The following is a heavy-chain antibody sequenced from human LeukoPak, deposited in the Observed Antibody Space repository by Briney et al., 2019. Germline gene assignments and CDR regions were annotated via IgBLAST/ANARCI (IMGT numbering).Heavy chain of an antibody. Sequence: KTSETLSLTCTVSGGSISSSSYYWGWVRQPPGKGLEWIGSIYYSGSTYCNPSLKSRVTISVDTSKNQFSLKLSSVTAADTAVYYCARNPHYDFWSGYLVYYYYGMDVWGQGTTVTVSS. V-gene: IGHV4-39*01. D-gene: IGHD3-3*01. CDR1: GGSISSSSYY. CDR3: ARNPHYDFWSGYLVYYYYGMDV. J-gene: IGHJ6*02. CDR2: IYYSGST.